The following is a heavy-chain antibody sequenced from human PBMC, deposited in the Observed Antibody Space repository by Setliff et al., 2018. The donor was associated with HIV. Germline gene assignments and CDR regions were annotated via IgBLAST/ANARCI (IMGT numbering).Heavy chain of an antibody. Sequence: ASVKVSCKASGYTFTDYYMHWVQQAPGKGLEWMGRVDPKNGKTLYAENLRGIITITADTSTDTAYMELNSLRSEDTAMYYCATMDYYGSQTYNLALNYWGQGTLVTVSS. V-gene: IGHV1-69-2*01. J-gene: IGHJ4*02. CDR1: GYTFTDYY. CDR3: ATMDYYGSQTYNLALNY. D-gene: IGHD3-10*01. CDR2: VDPKNGKT.